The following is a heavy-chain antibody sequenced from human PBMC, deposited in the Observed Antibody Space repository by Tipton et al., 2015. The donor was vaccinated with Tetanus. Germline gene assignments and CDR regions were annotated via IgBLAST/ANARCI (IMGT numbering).Heavy chain of an antibody. V-gene: IGHV4-59*01. CDR3: ARGGRYDYGVQGWFDP. D-gene: IGHD4-17*01. Sequence: TLSLTCTVSGGSISSYYWSWIRQPPGKGLEWIGYIYYSGSTNSNPPLKSRVPISVDTSKNQFSLKLSPVTAADTAVYYCARGGRYDYGVQGWFDPWGQGTLVTVSS. CDR2: IYYSGST. CDR1: GGSISSYY. J-gene: IGHJ5*02.